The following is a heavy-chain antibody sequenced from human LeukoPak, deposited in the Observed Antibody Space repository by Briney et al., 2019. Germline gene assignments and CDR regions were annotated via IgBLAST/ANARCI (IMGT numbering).Heavy chain of an antibody. CDR1: GYTFTSYY. Sequence: ASVKVSCKASGYTFTSYYMHWVRQAPGQGLEWMGIINPSGGSTSYAQKFQGRVTMTRNTSISTAYMELSSLRSEDTAVYYCARVVRLGDSSGYHVGYWGQGTLVTVSS. J-gene: IGHJ4*02. D-gene: IGHD3-22*01. CDR2: INPSGGST. CDR3: ARVVRLGDSSGYHVGY. V-gene: IGHV1-46*01.